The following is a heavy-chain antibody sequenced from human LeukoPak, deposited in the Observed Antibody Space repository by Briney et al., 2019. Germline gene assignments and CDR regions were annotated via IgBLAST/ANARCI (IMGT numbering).Heavy chain of an antibody. CDR2: IYTSGST. CDR3: ARGPPPDFDY. V-gene: IGHV4-61*02. J-gene: IGHJ4*02. CDR1: GGSISSGSYY. Sequence: ASETLSLTCTVSGGSISSGSYYWSWIRQPAGKGLEWIGRIYTSGSTNYNPSLKSRVTLSVDTSKNQFSLKLSSVTAADTAVYYCARGPPPDFDYWGRGTLVTVSS.